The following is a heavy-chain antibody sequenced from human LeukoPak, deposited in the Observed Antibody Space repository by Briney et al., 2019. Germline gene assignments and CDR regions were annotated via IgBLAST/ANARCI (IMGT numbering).Heavy chain of an antibody. Sequence: GGSLRLSCAVSGFSFSNYGIHWVRQAPGKGLEWVAVISYDGYDKYYADSVKGRFTISRDNSRNTLFLQLNSLRPGDTAVYFCAKDNGISVAGTDEGLDYWGQGTLVTVSS. CDR1: GFSFSNYG. D-gene: IGHD6-19*01. CDR3: AKDNGISVAGTDEGLDY. V-gene: IGHV3-30*18. CDR2: ISYDGYDK. J-gene: IGHJ4*02.